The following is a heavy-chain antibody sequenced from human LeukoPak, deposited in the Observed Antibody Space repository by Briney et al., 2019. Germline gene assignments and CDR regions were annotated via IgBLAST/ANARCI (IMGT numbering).Heavy chain of an antibody. CDR2: IYYSGGT. Sequence: SETLSLTCTVSGGSISSYYWSWIRQPPGKGLEWIGYIYYSGGTNYNPSLKSRVTISVDTSKNQFSLKLSSVTAADTAVYYCARRPDGVRAFDIWGQGTMVTVSS. V-gene: IGHV4-59*08. J-gene: IGHJ3*02. CDR3: ARRPDGVRAFDI. D-gene: IGHD3-10*01. CDR1: GGSISSYY.